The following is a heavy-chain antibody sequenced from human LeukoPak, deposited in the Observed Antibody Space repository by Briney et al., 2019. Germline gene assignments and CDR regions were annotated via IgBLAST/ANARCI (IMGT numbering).Heavy chain of an antibody. CDR1: GGTFSSYA. J-gene: IGHJ4*02. CDR2: IIPIFGIA. V-gene: IGHV1-69*04. CDR3: ARINDYGDYGSDY. Sequence: SVKVSCKASGGTFSSYAISWVRQAPGQGLEWMGRIIPIFGIANYAQKFQGRVTITADKATSTAYMELSSLRSEDTAVYYCARINDYGDYGSDYWGQGTLVTVSS. D-gene: IGHD4-17*01.